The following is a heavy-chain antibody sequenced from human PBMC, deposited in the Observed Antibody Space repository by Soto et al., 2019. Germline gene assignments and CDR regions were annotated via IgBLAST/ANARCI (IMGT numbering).Heavy chain of an antibody. Sequence: PGGSLRLSCAASGFTVSSNYMSWVRQAPGKGLEWVSVIYSGGSTYYADSVKGRFTISRHNSKNTLYLQMNSLRAEDTAVYYCARSDLAYCGGDCSPDAFDIWGQGTMVTVSS. CDR2: IYSGGST. D-gene: IGHD2-21*02. CDR3: ARSDLAYCGGDCSPDAFDI. V-gene: IGHV3-53*04. J-gene: IGHJ3*02. CDR1: GFTVSSNY.